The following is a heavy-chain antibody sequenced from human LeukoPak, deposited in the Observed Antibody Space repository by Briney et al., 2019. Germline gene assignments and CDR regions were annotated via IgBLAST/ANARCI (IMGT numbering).Heavy chain of an antibody. J-gene: IGHJ6*03. D-gene: IGHD1-26*01. Sequence: GGSLRLSCAASGFAFGGYEMNWVRQAPGKGLEWVSYISSSGNTIYYADSVKGRFTISRDNAKNSLYLQMNSLRAEDTAVYYCASHSGSYLFYYHFYYLDVWGKGTTVTVSS. CDR2: ISSSGNTI. V-gene: IGHV3-48*03. CDR3: ASHSGSYLFYYHFYYLDV. CDR1: GFAFGGYE.